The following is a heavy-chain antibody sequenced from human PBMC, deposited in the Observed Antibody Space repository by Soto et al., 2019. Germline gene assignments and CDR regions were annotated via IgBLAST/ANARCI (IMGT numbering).Heavy chain of an antibody. CDR1: GGSISSSSYY. V-gene: IGHV4-39*01. J-gene: IGHJ5*02. CDR3: ARQVVSSGWYLGWFDP. Sequence: QLQLQESGPGLVKPSETLSLTCTVSGGSISSSSYYWGWIRQPPGKGLEWIGSIYYSGSTYYNPSLKSRVTISVDTSKNQFSLKLSSVTAADTAVYYCARQVVSSGWYLGWFDPWGQGTLVTVSS. CDR2: IYYSGST. D-gene: IGHD6-19*01.